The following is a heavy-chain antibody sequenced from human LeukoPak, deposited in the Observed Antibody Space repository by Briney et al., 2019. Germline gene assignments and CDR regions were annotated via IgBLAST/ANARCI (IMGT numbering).Heavy chain of an antibody. CDR2: IYYSGST. V-gene: IGHV4-30-4*01. J-gene: IGHJ5*02. CDR1: GGSISSGDYY. CDR3: ARGITATGAFDP. Sequence: SETLSLTCTVSGGSISSGDYYWSWIRQPPGKGLEWIGYIYYSGSTYYNPSLKSRVTISVDTSKNQFSLKLSSVTAADTAVYYCARGITATGAFDPWGQGTLVTVSS. D-gene: IGHD5-18*01.